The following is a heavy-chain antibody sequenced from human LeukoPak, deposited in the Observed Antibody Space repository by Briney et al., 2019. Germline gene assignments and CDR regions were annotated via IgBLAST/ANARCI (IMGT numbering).Heavy chain of an antibody. CDR3: AKDSMVRGVPVYFDY. D-gene: IGHD3-10*01. CDR2: ISWNSGSI. CDR1: GFTFDDYA. V-gene: IGHV3-9*01. J-gene: IGHJ4*02. Sequence: PGGSLRLSCAASGFTFDDYAMHWVRQAPGKGLEWVSGISWNSGSIGYADSVKGRFTISRDNAKNSLYLQMNSLRAEDTALYYCAKDSMVRGVPVYFDYWGQGTLVTVSS.